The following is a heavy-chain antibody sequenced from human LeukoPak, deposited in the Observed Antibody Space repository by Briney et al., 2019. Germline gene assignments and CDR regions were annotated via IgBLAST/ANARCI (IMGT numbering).Heavy chain of an antibody. Sequence: PGRSLRLSCAASGFTFSSYGMHWVRQAPGKGLEWVAVIWYDGSNKYYADSVKGRFTISRDNSKNTLYLQMNSLRAEDTAVYYCARGRSGYYPSAYFDYWGQGTLVTVSS. CDR3: ARGRSGYYPSAYFDY. CDR2: IWYDGSNK. D-gene: IGHD3-22*01. CDR1: GFTFSSYG. V-gene: IGHV3-33*01. J-gene: IGHJ4*02.